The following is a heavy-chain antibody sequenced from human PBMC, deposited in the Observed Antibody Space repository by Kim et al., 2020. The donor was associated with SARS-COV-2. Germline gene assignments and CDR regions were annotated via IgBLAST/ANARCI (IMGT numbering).Heavy chain of an antibody. CDR3: ASRFFDSSGNYHDF. J-gene: IGHJ4*02. CDR2: LLRFFVPP. V-gene: IGHV1-69*13. Sequence: SVKVSCKASGGPFGTYPISWVRQAPGHGLEWMDGLLRFFVPPRHAPPFPVRVFETADDSTRTTYMELSSLKSGDTAVYFCASRFFDSSGNYHDFWGQGT. D-gene: IGHD3-22*01. CDR1: GGPFGTYP.